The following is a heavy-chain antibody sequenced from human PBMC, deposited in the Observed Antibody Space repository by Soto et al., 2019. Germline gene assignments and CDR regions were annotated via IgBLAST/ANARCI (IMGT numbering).Heavy chain of an antibody. D-gene: IGHD5-12*01. CDR3: AISNAGTHDYVTSYPYA. V-gene: IGHV3-21*01. Sequence: CAGQSPGKGLEWVSSISTSRNYIYYADSVRGRFTISSDNAKKLLFLQMNSLRAEDTAVYYCAISNAGTHDYVTSYPYA. J-gene: IGHJ3*01. CDR2: ISTSRNYI.